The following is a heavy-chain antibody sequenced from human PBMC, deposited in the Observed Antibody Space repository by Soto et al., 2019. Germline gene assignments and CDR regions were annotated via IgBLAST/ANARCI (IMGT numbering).Heavy chain of an antibody. CDR3: ARWGGSATVPYVDY. D-gene: IGHD3-10*01. CDR2: IWYDGNNK. CDR1: GFNFNKFG. J-gene: IGHJ4*02. Sequence: QVQLVESGGGVVQPGRSLRLSCAASGFNFNKFGMLWVRQAPGKGLEWVAVIWYDGNNKYYADSMKGRFTISRDNSKNTVYLQMDSLRAEDTAVYYCARWGGSATVPYVDYWGQGILVTVSS. V-gene: IGHV3-33*01.